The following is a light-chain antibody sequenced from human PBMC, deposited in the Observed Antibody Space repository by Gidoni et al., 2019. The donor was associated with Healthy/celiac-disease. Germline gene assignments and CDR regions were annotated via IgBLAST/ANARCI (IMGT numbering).Light chain of an antibody. J-gene: IGKJ2*01. CDR1: QSFSSN. V-gene: IGKV3-15*01. CDR2: GAS. CDR3: QQYNNWPPEYT. Sequence: DIVMTQSPATLSVSPGERATLSCRASQSFSSNLSWYQQKPGQAPRLLIYGASTRATGIPARFSGSGFGTEFTLTISSLQSEDFAVYYCQQYNNWPPEYTFGQGTKLEIK.